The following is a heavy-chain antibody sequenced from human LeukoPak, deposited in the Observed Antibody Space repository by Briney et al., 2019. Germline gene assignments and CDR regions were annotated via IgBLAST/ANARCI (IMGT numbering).Heavy chain of an antibody. V-gene: IGHV4-39*01. D-gene: IGHD7-27*01. Sequence: GSLRLSCAASGFTFSSYAMSWVRQPPGKGLEWIGSIYYSGSTYYNPSLKSRVTISVDTSKNQFSLKLSSVTAADTAVYYCARRSPKLGSFDYWGQGTLVTVSS. J-gene: IGHJ4*02. CDR3: ARRSPKLGSFDY. CDR1: GFTFSSYA. CDR2: IYYSGST.